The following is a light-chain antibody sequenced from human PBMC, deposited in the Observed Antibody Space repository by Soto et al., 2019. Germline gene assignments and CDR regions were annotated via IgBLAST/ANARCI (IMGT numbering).Light chain of an antibody. V-gene: IGLV1-51*01. CDR2: ANN. J-gene: IGLJ1*01. CDR1: SSNVGHNS. CDR3: GAWDDRLTVYV. Sequence: QSVLTQPPSVSAAPGQEVTISCSGSSSNVGHNSVSWYQQLPGTAPKLLIYANNKRPSGISARFSGAKSGTSATLGITGLQTGDEADYYGGAWDDRLTVYVFGSGTKVTVL.